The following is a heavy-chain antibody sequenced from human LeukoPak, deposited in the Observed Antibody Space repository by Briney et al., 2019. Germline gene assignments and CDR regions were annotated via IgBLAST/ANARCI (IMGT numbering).Heavy chain of an antibody. D-gene: IGHD6-19*01. J-gene: IGHJ4*02. CDR1: GFTFSGSD. CDR3: AKDGQAVGEYYFDY. CDR2: ISYDGGKK. Sequence: GTSLRLSCAASGFTFSGSDMHWVRQAPGKGLGWVATISYDGGKKNYAAAVQGRFTVSRDNPVNTLNLQMNSLRVEDTALYYCAKDGQAVGEYYFDYWGQGTLVTVSS. V-gene: IGHV3-30*18.